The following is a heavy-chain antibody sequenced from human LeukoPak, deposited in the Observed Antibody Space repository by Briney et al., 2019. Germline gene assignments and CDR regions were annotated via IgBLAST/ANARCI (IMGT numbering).Heavy chain of an antibody. J-gene: IGHJ4*02. Sequence: GGSLRLSCAASGFTFSSYAMHWVRQAPGKGLEWVAVISYDGSNKYYADSVKGRFTISRDNSKNTLYLQMNSLRAEDTAVYYCATLAARIDYWGQGTLVTVSS. CDR1: GFTFSSYA. V-gene: IGHV3-30-3*01. CDR2: ISYDGSNK. CDR3: ATLAARIDY. D-gene: IGHD6-6*01.